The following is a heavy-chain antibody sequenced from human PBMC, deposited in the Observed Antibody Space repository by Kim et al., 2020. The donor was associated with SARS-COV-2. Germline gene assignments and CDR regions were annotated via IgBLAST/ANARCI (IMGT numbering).Heavy chain of an antibody. CDR1: GYTFTSYA. CDR3: AREGVGDAFDI. CDR2: NNTNTGNS. J-gene: IGHJ3*02. D-gene: IGHD2-15*01. V-gene: IGHV7-4-1*02. Sequence: ASVKVSCKASGYTFTSYAMNWVRQAPGQGLEGMGWNNTNTGNSTYAQGFTGRFVFSLDTSVSTAYLQISSLKAEDTAVYYCAREGVGDAFDIWGQGTMVTVSS.